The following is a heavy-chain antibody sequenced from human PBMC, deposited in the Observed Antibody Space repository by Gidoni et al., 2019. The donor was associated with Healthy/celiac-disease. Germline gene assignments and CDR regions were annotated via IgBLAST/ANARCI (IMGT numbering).Heavy chain of an antibody. CDR1: GFPFTSYS. Sequence: EVQLLESGGGLVPPGGSLRLSCAASGFPFTSYSMSWVRQAPGKGLEWVSAISGSGGSTYYADSVKGRFTISRDNSKNTLYLQMNSLRAEDTAVYYCAKGGIRFLEWSPPSYWGQGTLVTVSS. D-gene: IGHD3-3*01. CDR2: ISGSGGST. CDR3: AKGGIRFLEWSPPSY. J-gene: IGHJ4*02. V-gene: IGHV3-23*01.